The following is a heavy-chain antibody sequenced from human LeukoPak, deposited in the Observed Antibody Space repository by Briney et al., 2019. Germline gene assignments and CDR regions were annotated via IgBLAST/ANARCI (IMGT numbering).Heavy chain of an antibody. CDR1: GFTFSNYG. J-gene: IGHJ2*01. CDR3: ARDGFPGAVTQNEGWWFFDL. D-gene: IGHD4-17*01. Sequence: GGSLRLSCAASGFTFSNYGMHWVRQAPDKGLEWVAVIWYDGSNKYYADSVRGRFTISRDNSTNTLHLQMNSLRAEDTAVYFCARDGFPGAVTQNEGWWFFDLWGRGTLVTVSS. V-gene: IGHV3-33*01. CDR2: IWYDGSNK.